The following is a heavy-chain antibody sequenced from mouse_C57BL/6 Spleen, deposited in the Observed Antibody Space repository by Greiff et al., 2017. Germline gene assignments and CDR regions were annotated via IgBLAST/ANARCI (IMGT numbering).Heavy chain of an antibody. J-gene: IGHJ2*01. CDR1: GYTFTSYW. D-gene: IGHD1-1*01. CDR2: IDPSDSET. V-gene: IGHV1-52*01. Sequence: QVQLQQPGAELVRPGSSVKLSCKASGYTFTSYWMHWVKQRPIQGLEWIGNIDPSDSETHYNQKFKDKATLTVDKSSSTAYMQLSSLTSEDSAVYYCARLGYYGSSQYYLDYWGQGTTLTVSS. CDR3: ARLGYYGSSQYYLDY.